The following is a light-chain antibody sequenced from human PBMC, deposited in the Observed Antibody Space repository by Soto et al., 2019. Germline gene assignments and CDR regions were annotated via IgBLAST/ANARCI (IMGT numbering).Light chain of an antibody. Sequence: DIQMTQSPSSLSASVGDRVTITCRASQSISYWLAWYQQKPGXDPXXLIYDVSTLGSGVPSRFSGSGSGTDFTLTISSLQPDDLATYDCQQYNTFWTFGQGTKVDI. CDR1: QSISYW. CDR3: QQYNTFWT. J-gene: IGKJ1*01. CDR2: DVS. V-gene: IGKV1-5*01.